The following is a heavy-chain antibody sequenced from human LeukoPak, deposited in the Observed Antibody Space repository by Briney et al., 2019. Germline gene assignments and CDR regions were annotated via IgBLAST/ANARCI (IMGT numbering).Heavy chain of an antibody. D-gene: IGHD2-2*01. J-gene: IGHJ6*03. V-gene: IGHV1-2*02. Sequence: ASVKVSCKASGYTFTGYYMHWVRQAPGQGLEWMGWINPNSGGTNYAQKFQGRVTMTRDTSISTACMELIRLRSDDTAVYYSAGSTSCFWGCYMDVWGKGTTVTVSS. CDR2: INPNSGGT. CDR3: AGSTSCFWGCYMDV. CDR1: GYTFTGYY.